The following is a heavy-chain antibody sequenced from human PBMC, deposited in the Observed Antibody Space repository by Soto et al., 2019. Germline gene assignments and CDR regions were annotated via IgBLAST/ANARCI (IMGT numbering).Heavy chain of an antibody. V-gene: IGHV6-1*01. CDR1: GDSVSSNSAA. J-gene: IGHJ6*02. D-gene: IGHD5-12*01. CDR3: ARDLRPEGYNRYYYYYGMDV. CDR2: TYYRSKWYN. Sequence: PSQTLSLTCAISGDSVSSNSAAWNWIRQSPSRGLEWLGRTYYRSKWYNDYAVSVKSRITINPDTSKNQFSLQLNSVTPEDTAVYYCARDLRPEGYNRYYYYYGMDVWGQGTTVTVSS.